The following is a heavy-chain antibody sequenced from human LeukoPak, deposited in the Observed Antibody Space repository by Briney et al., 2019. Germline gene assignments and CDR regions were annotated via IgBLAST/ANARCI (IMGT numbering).Heavy chain of an antibody. J-gene: IGHJ6*04. Sequence: GRSLRLSCAASGFTFSSYGMHWVRQAPGQGLERVAVIWYDGSNKYYADSVKGRFTISRDNSKNTLYLQMNSLRAKDTAVYYCARGSYYGMDVWGKGTTVTVSS. CDR2: IWYDGSNK. V-gene: IGHV3-33*01. CDR3: ARGSYYGMDV. CDR1: GFTFSSYG.